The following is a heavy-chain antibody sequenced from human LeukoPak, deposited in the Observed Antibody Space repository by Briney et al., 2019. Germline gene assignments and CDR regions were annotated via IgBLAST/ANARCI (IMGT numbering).Heavy chain of an antibody. CDR3: ASVAGEFDY. Sequence: GGSLTLSCAVSGFTFSDYYMSWLRQAPGPGMGWVSYISSSSSYTNYADSVKGRFTISRDTAKNSLYLQMSSLRAEDTAVYYCASVAGEFDYWGQGTLVTVSS. CDR1: GFTFSDYY. V-gene: IGHV3-11*06. D-gene: IGHD1-26*01. J-gene: IGHJ4*02. CDR2: ISSSSSYT.